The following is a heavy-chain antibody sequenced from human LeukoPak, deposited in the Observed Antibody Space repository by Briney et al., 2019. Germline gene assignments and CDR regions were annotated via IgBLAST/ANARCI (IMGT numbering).Heavy chain of an antibody. CDR1: GFTFSDYY. J-gene: IGHJ4*02. D-gene: IGHD5-12*01. CDR2: IYSGGSS. V-gene: IGHV3-66*01. CDR3: ARGMGGYGGYDY. Sequence: GGSLRLSCAASGFTFSDYYMSWIRQAPGKGLEWVSVIYSGGSSYYADSVKGRFTISRDNSKNTVYLQMNSLRVEDTAVYYCARGMGGYGGYDYWGQGTLVTVSS.